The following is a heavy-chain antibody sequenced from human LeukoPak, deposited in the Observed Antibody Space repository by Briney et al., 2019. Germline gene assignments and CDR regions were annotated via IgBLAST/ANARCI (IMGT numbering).Heavy chain of an antibody. V-gene: IGHV3-49*03. Sequence: PGGSLRLSCTASGFTFGDYAMSWFRQAPGKGLEWVGFIRSKAYGGTTEYAASVKGRFTISRDDSKSIAYLQMNSLKTEDTAVYYCTRVGSRRGVDYWGQGTLVTVSS. D-gene: IGHD6-13*01. CDR2: IRSKAYGGTT. CDR1: GFTFGDYA. CDR3: TRVGSRRGVDY. J-gene: IGHJ4*02.